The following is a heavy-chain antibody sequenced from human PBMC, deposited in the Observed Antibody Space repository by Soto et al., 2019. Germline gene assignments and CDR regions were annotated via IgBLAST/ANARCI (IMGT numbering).Heavy chain of an antibody. CDR1: GGTFSSYT. CDR3: AVLYNERITIQPDY. Sequence: ASVKVSCKASGGTFSSYTISWVRQAPGQGLEWMGRIIPILGIANYAQKFQGRVTITADKSTSTAYMELSSLRSEDTAVYYCAVLYNERITIQPDYWGQGTLVTVSS. J-gene: IGHJ4*02. D-gene: IGHD3-9*01. V-gene: IGHV1-69*02. CDR2: IIPILGIA.